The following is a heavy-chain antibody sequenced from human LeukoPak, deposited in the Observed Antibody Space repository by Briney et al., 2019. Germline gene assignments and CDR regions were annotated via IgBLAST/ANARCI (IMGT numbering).Heavy chain of an antibody. CDR2: ISWNSGTK. Sequence: PGGSLRLSCAASGFTFDDYAMHWVRQAPGKGLEWVSGISWNSGTKGYADPVKGRFTISRDNAKNSLYLQMNSLRGEDAALYYCAVLHYYAMDVWGQGTTVTVSS. J-gene: IGHJ6*02. V-gene: IGHV3-9*01. CDR3: AVLHYYAMDV. D-gene: IGHD2-8*01. CDR1: GFTFDDYA.